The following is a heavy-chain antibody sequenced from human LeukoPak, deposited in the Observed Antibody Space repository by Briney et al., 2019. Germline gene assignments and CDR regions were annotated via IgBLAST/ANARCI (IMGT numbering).Heavy chain of an antibody. CDR2: IYYSGTT. D-gene: IGHD6-13*01. CDR3: ARVNIAAAGMDGYYFDY. Sequence: SETLSLTCTVSGGSISTYYWSWIRQPPGKGLEWIGYIYYSGTTNYNPSLKSRVTISIDTSKNQFSLKLSSVTAADTAVYFCARVNIAAAGMDGYYFDYWGQGTLVTVSS. CDR1: GGSISTYY. V-gene: IGHV4-59*01. J-gene: IGHJ4*02.